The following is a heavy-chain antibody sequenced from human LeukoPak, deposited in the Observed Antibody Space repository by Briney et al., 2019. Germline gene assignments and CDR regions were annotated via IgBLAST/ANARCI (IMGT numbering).Heavy chain of an antibody. Sequence: SETPSLTCTVSGGSISSYYWSWIRQPPGKGLEWIGYIYYSGSTNYNPSLKSRVTISVDTSKNQFSLRLSSVTAADTAVYYCAILLAGVSNGYDNAFDIWGQGTMVTVSS. V-gene: IGHV4-59*12. D-gene: IGHD3-22*01. J-gene: IGHJ3*02. CDR2: IYYSGST. CDR3: AILLAGVSNGYDNAFDI. CDR1: GGSISSYY.